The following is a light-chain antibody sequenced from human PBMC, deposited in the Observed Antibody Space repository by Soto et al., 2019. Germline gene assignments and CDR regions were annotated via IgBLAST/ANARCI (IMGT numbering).Light chain of an antibody. CDR1: QSVLYSSNNKNY. CDR3: QQYYTTPRT. J-gene: IGKJ1*01. CDR2: WAS. Sequence: DIVMTQSPDSLAVSLGERATINCKSSQSVLYSSNNKNYLAWYQQKPGQPPKLLIYWASTRESGVPDRFSGSGSGTDFTLTISSLLAEDVAVYYCQQYYTTPRTLGQGTKVEIK. V-gene: IGKV4-1*01.